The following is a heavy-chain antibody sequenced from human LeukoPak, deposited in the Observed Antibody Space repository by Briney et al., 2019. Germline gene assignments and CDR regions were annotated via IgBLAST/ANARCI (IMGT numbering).Heavy chain of an antibody. CDR2: IYTSGST. CDR1: GGSISSYY. CDR3: ATQRDGYQYYFDY. J-gene: IGHJ4*02. V-gene: IGHV4-4*09. Sequence: SETLSLTCTVSGGSISSYYWSWIRQPPGKGLEWIGYIYTSGSTYYNPSLKSRVTISVDTSKNQFSLKLSSVTAADTAVFYCATQRDGYQYYFDYWGQGTLVTVSS. D-gene: IGHD5-24*01.